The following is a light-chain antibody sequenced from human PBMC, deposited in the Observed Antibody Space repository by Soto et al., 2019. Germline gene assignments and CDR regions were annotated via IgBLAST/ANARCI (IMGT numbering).Light chain of an antibody. CDR3: QQYYITPLT. CDR1: QSVLYSTNNKNY. Sequence: DIVMTQSPDSLAVSLGERATINCKSSQSVLYSTNNKNYLAWYQQKPGQPPKLLIYWAATRESGVADRFSGSGSGTEFTLTISSRQAEDVAVYCCQQYYITPLTFGGGTKVEI. V-gene: IGKV4-1*01. J-gene: IGKJ4*01. CDR2: WAA.